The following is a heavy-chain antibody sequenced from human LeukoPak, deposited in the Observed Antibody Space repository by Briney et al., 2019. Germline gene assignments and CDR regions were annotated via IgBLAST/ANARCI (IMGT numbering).Heavy chain of an antibody. CDR2: ISSSSSYI. D-gene: IGHD5-18*01. V-gene: IGHV3-21*01. J-gene: IGHJ3*02. CDR3: ARAAAVDTAMGPSSHWAFDI. CDR1: GFTFSSYS. Sequence: PGGSLRLSCAASGFTFSSYSMNWVRQAPGKGLEWVSSISSSSSYIYYADSVKGRFTISRDNAKNSLYLQMNSLRAEDTAVYYCARAAAVDTAMGPSSHWAFDIWGQGTMVTVSS.